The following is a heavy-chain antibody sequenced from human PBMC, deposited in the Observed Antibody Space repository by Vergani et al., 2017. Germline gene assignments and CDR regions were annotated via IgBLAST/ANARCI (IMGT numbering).Heavy chain of an antibody. Sequence: QLQLQESGPGLVKPSETLSLTCSVSGGSISSGSYYWGWIRQPPGKGLEWIGSIYYSGSTYHNPSLKSRVTISVDTSKNQFSLKLSSVTAADTAVYYCARADYYDSSGFYYFDYWGQGTLVTVSS. CDR1: GGSISSGSYY. CDR3: ARADYYDSSGFYYFDY. J-gene: IGHJ4*02. CDR2: IYYSGST. V-gene: IGHV4-39*01. D-gene: IGHD3-22*01.